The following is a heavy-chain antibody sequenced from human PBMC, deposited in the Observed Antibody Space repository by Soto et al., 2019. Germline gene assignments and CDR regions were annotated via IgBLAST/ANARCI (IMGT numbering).Heavy chain of an antibody. Sequence: ASVKVSCKASGYNLGAYYTYWVRQAPGRGLEWVGLMDPITGGTDYEERLRDRLTMTTDRSTTTAYMELRNLESDDTALYYCGYVGGYSTGDYSFDLWGQGTPVTVSS. D-gene: IGHD5-18*01. CDR1: GYNLGAYY. V-gene: IGHV1-2*02. CDR2: MDPITGGT. J-gene: IGHJ4*02. CDR3: GYVGGYSTGDYSFDL.